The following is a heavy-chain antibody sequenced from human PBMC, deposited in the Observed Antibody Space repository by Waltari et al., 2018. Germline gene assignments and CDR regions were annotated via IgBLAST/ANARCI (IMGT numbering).Heavy chain of an antibody. J-gene: IGHJ5*02. V-gene: IGHV1-8*02. CDR2: VIPRSGGT. D-gene: IGHD2-21*01. CDR1: GYTLINYE. CDR3: ARVRDVFANFDYNWFDP. Sequence: QVQLVQSGAEVLRPGASVKVSCQASGYTLINYEINWVRQGAGQGLEWVGWVIPRSGGTDDAQKVQGRITMTGDTSISTDYMEKSNLRSEDTAVLYCARVRDVFANFDYNWFDPWGQGTLVTVSS.